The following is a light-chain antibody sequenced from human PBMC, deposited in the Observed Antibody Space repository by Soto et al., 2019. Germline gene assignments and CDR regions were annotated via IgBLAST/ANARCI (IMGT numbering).Light chain of an antibody. CDR2: GAS. J-gene: IGKJ4*01. CDR3: QQYGSSPLT. CDR1: QSLSTDY. Sequence: DIVLSQAPGTLSLSPGERVTLSCWASQSLSTDYLAWYQQKPGQPPRLLIYGASSRATGIPDRFSGSGSGTDFTLTISRLEPEDFAVYYCQQYGSSPLTFGGGTNVEIK. V-gene: IGKV3-20*01.